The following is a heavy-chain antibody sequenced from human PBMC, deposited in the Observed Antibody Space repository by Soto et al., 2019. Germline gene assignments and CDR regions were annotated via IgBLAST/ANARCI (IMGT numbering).Heavy chain of an antibody. V-gene: IGHV1-69*06. CDR2: IIPIFGTA. D-gene: IGHD3-22*01. J-gene: IGHJ4*02. CDR3: ARDPAYYYDSSGPV. CDR1: GGTFSSYA. Sequence: SVKVSCKASGGTFSSYAISWVRQAPGQGLEWMGGIIPIFGTANYAQKFQGRVTITADKSTSTAYMELSSLRSEDTAVYYCARDPAYYYDSSGPVWGQGTLVTVSS.